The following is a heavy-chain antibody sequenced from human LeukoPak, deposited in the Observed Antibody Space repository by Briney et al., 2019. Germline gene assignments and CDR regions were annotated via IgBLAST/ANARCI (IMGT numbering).Heavy chain of an antibody. V-gene: IGHV5-51*01. D-gene: IGHD6-13*01. CDR2: IYPGDSDT. CDR1: GYSFTSYW. J-gene: IGHJ6*02. CDR3: ARRSSSWYGVPYYYYGMDV. Sequence: EESLKISCKGSGYSFTSYWIGWVRQMPGKGLEWMGIIYPGDSDTRYSPSFQGQVTISADKSISTAYLQWSSLKASDTAMYYCARRSSSWYGVPYYYYGMDVWGQGTTVTVSS.